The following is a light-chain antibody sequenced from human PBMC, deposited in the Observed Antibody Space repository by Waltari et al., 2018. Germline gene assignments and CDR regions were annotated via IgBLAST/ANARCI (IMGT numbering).Light chain of an antibody. CDR2: QDT. Sequence: SYQLTQPPSASAFPRKTASITCSGDKSGEIYDSWYQQKPGQSPVLVIYQDTKRPSGIPERFSGSNSGNTATLTISGTQGMDEADYYCLAWDSSTAWVFGGGTKLTVL. V-gene: IGLV3-1*01. CDR3: LAWDSSTAWV. J-gene: IGLJ3*02. CDR1: KSGEIY.